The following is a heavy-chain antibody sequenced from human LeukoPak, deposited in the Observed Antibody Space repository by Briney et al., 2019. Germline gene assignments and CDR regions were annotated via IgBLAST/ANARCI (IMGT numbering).Heavy chain of an antibody. J-gene: IGHJ4*02. CDR3: ARDWGDSSSWFRKYYFDY. CDR1: GFTFSSYS. V-gene: IGHV3-21*01. Sequence: GGSLRLSCAASGFTFSSYSMNWVRQAPGKGLEWVSSISRSSSYIYYADSVKGRFTISRDNAKNSLYLQMNSLRAEDTAVYYCARDWGDSSSWFRKYYFDYWGQGTLVTVSS. D-gene: IGHD6-13*01. CDR2: ISRSSSYI.